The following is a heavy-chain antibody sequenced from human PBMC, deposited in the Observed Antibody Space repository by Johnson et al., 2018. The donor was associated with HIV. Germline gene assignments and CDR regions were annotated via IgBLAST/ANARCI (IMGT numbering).Heavy chain of an antibody. CDR3: ARNSGNGLVLRGDAFDM. CDR2: ISFDGTNT. CDR1: GFTFSSNA. D-gene: IGHD2-8*01. J-gene: IGHJ3*02. Sequence: QVQLVESGGGVVQPGRSLRLYCAASGFTFSSNAMHWVRQSPGKGLEWVAVISFDGTNTYYGDSVKGRFTISRDNSKNMLYLQMNSLRPEDTAVYYCARNSGNGLVLRGDAFDMWGQGTMVTVSS. V-gene: IGHV3-30-3*01.